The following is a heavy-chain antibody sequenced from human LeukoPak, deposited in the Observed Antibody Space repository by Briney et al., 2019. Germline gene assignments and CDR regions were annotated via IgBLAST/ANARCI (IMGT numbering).Heavy chain of an antibody. V-gene: IGHV1-2*02. CDR2: INANSGGT. CDR3: ARDFGNEPDY. CDR1: GYTFTDNY. D-gene: IGHD4-23*01. Sequence: GASVKVSCKASGYTFTDNYMHWVRQAPGQGLEWMGWINANSGGTKYAQKFQGRVTMTRDTSISTAYMELSRLRSDDTAVYYCARDFGNEPDYWGQGTLVTVSS. J-gene: IGHJ4*02.